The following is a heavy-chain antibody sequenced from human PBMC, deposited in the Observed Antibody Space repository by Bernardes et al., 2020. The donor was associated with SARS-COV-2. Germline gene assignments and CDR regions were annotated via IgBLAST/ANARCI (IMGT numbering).Heavy chain of an antibody. V-gene: IGHV4-59*01. CDR3: ARGFDY. CDR2: LYYTGST. J-gene: IGHJ4*02. CDR1: GGPISAYY. Sequence: ETLSLTCTVSGGPISAYYWSWFRQPPGKGLEWIGYLYYTGSTNYNPSLQSRVTISVDTSKNQFSLKLSSVTAADTAVYYCARGFDYWGQGILVTVSS.